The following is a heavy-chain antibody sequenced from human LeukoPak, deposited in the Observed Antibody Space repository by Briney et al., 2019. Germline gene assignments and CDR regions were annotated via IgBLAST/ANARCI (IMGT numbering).Heavy chain of an antibody. V-gene: IGHV3-30-3*01. CDR2: ISYDGSNK. J-gene: IGHJ4*02. D-gene: IGHD5-12*01. Sequence: PGGSLRLSCAASGFTFSSYAMHWVRQAPGKGLEWVAVISYDGSNKYYADSVKGRFTISRDNSKNTLYLQMNSLRAEDTAVYYCARAVDIVATAIPGYWGQGTLVTVSS. CDR3: ARAVDIVATAIPGY. CDR1: GFTFSSYA.